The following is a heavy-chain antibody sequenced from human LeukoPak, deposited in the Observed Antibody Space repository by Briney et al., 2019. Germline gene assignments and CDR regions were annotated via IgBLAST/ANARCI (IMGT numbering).Heavy chain of an antibody. CDR3: ARIEYSSSGTWYFDL. Sequence: GGSLRLSCAASGFTFSSYWMSWVRQAPGEGLEWVANIKQDGSEKYYVDSVKGRFTISRDNAKNSLYLQMNSLRAEDTAVYYCARIEYSSSGTWYFDLWGRGTLVTVSS. CDR1: GFTFSSYW. D-gene: IGHD6-13*01. J-gene: IGHJ2*01. V-gene: IGHV3-7*04. CDR2: IKQDGSEK.